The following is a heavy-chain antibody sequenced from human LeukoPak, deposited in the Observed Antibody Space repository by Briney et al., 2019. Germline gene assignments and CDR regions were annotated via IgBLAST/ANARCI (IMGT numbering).Heavy chain of an antibody. CDR2: INHSGTT. V-gene: IGHV4-34*01. CDR3: AREAPLFGVVISRWFDP. D-gene: IGHD3-3*01. J-gene: IGHJ5*02. CDR1: GGSFSGYY. Sequence: PSETLSLTCAVYGGSFSGYYWSWIRQPPGKGLEWIGEINHSGTTNYNPSLKSRVTISVDTSKNQFSLKLSSVTAADTAVYYCAREAPLFGVVISRWFDPWGQGTLVTVSS.